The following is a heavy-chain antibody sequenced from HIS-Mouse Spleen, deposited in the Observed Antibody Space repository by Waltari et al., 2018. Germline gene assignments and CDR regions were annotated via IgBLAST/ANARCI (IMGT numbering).Heavy chain of an antibody. J-gene: IGHJ3*02. CDR2: IRYSGST. CDR3: ARVRPSSSAGAFDI. D-gene: IGHD6-6*01. Sequence: QLQLQESGPALVKPSETLSLTCSVSCGSISSSSYYWGWTRQPPGKGLEWIGSIRYSGSTYYNPSLKSRVTISVDTAKTQFSLKLSSVTAADTAVYYCARVRPSSSAGAFDIWGQGTMVTVSS. V-gene: IGHV4-39*07. CDR1: CGSISSSSYY.